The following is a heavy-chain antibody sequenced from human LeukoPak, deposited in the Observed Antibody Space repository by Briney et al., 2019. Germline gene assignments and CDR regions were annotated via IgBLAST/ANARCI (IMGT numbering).Heavy chain of an antibody. CDR1: GFSFDDYS. D-gene: IGHD3-22*01. CDR3: AKDGEYYDSSGYLDY. Sequence: GGSLRLSCVASGFSFDDYSMNWVRQAPGKGLEWISYITSSSSSIYYADSVKGRFTISRDNSKNTLYLQMNSLRAEDTAVYYCAKDGEYYDSSGYLDYWGQGTLVTVSS. V-gene: IGHV3-48*01. J-gene: IGHJ4*02. CDR2: ITSSSSSI.